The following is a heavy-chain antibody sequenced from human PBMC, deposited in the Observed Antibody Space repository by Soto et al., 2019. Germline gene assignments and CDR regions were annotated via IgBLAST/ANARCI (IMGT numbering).Heavy chain of an antibody. CDR3: ARHVFPLSSSSFKYYYYGMDV. CDR2: TYPGDSDT. CDR1: GYSFTSYW. Sequence: GESLKISCKGSGYSFTSYWIGWVRQMPGKGLEWMGITYPGDSDTRYSPSFQGQVTISADKSISTAYLQWSSLKASDTAMYYCARHVFPLSSSSFKYYYYGMDVWGQGTTVTVSS. V-gene: IGHV5-51*01. D-gene: IGHD6-6*01. J-gene: IGHJ6*02.